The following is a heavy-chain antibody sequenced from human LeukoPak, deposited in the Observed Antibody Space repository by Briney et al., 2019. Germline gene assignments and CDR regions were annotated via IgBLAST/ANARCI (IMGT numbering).Heavy chain of an antibody. D-gene: IGHD4-17*01. J-gene: IGHJ1*01. Sequence: GGSLRLSCVASGFTFSTYSMNSVRQAPGKGLEWISSIGSTSSSIYYAASVKGRFTISRDNAKHSLYLQMNSLRAEDTAVNYCVREDYGDYTEAFQHWGQGTLVTVSS. CDR3: VREDYGDYTEAFQH. CDR1: GFTFSTYS. V-gene: IGHV3-21*01. CDR2: IGSTSSSI.